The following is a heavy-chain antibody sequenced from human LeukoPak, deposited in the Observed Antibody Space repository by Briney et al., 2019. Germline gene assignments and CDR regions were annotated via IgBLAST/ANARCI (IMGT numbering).Heavy chain of an antibody. V-gene: IGHV4-30-4*08. Sequence: SQTLSLTCTVSGGSISSGDYYWSWIRQPPGKGLEWIGYIYYSGSTYYNPSLKSRVTISVDTSKNQFSLKLSSVTAADTAVYYCARSFGGYNDGYNGMDVWGQGTTVTVSS. CDR2: IYYSGST. J-gene: IGHJ6*02. D-gene: IGHD5-18*01. CDR1: GGSISSGDYY. CDR3: ARSFGGYNDGYNGMDV.